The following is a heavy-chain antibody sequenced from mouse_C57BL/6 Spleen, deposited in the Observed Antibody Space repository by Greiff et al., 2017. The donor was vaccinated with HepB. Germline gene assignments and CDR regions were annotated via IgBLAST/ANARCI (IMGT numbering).Heavy chain of an antibody. Sequence: QVTLKESGAELVRPGASVTLSCKASGYTFTDYEMHWVKQTPVHGLEWIGAIDPETGGTAYNQKFKGKAILTADKSSSTAYMELRSLTSEDSAVYYCTPYYYGSSYGFAYWGQGTLVTVSA. CDR1: GYTFTDYE. CDR3: TPYYYGSSYGFAY. V-gene: IGHV1-15*01. CDR2: IDPETGGT. J-gene: IGHJ3*01. D-gene: IGHD1-1*01.